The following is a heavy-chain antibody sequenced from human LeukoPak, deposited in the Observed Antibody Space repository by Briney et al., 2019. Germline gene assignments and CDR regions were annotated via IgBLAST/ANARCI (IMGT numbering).Heavy chain of an antibody. CDR1: GGSISSYY. CDR3: ARDSYYDSSGYYSRWFDP. V-gene: IGHV4-59*01. J-gene: IGHJ5*02. D-gene: IGHD3-22*01. CDR2: IYYSGST. Sequence: PSETLSLTCTVSGGSISSYYWSWIRQPPGKGLEWIGYIYYSGSTNYNPSLKSRVTISVDTSKNQFSLKLSSVTAADTAVYYCARDSYYDSSGYYSRWFDPWGQGTLVTVSS.